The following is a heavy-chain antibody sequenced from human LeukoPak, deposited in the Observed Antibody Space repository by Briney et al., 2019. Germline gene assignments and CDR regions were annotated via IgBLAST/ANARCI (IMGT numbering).Heavy chain of an antibody. J-gene: IGHJ4*02. CDR2: ISYDGSNK. CDR1: GFTFSSYA. CDR3: ARDRGGSYYDLNY. Sequence: GGSLRLSCAASGFTFSSYAMHWVRQAPGKGLEWVVVISYDGSNKYYADSVKGRSTISRDNSKNTLYLQMNSLRAEDTAVYYCARDRGGSYYDLNYWGQGTLVTVSS. D-gene: IGHD1-26*01. V-gene: IGHV3-30-3*01.